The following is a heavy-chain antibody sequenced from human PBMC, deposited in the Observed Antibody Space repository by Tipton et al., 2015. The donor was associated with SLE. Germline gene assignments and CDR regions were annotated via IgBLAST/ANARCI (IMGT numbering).Heavy chain of an antibody. V-gene: IGHV4-38-2*02. CDR2: IYHKVST. CDR3: AREPVAGTDY. D-gene: IGHD6-19*01. Sequence: TLSLTCAVSGYSLSSGYYWGGIRTPPGRGQEWIGSIYHKVSTYYNPSLMSRGTISEDTSKNQFSLKLSSGTAADTAVYYCAREPVAGTDYWGQRTLVTVSS. J-gene: IGHJ4*02. CDR1: GYSLSSGYY.